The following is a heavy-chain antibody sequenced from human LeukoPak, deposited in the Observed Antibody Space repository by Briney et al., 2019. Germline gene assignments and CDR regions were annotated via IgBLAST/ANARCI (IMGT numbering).Heavy chain of an antibody. CDR1: GGSISSGDYY. J-gene: IGHJ4*02. CDR2: IYYSGST. Sequence: SQTLSLTCTVSGGSISSGDYYWSWIRQPPGKGLEWIGYIYYSGSTYYNPSLKSRVTISVDTSKNQFSLKLSSVTAADTAVYYCARTYRLVADTNYFDYWGQGTLVTVSS. V-gene: IGHV4-30-4*01. CDR3: ARTYRLVADTNYFDY. D-gene: IGHD2-15*01.